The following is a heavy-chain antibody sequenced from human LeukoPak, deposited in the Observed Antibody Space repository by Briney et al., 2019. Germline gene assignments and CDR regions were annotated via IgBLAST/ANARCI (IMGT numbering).Heavy chain of an antibody. D-gene: IGHD3-16*02. CDR3: ASTREGTGSLHLDY. CDR2: ISYDGSNK. Sequence: PGRSLRLSCAASGFTFSIYAIHLVRQAPGKGLEWVAVISYDGSNKYYADSVKGRFTTSRDNSKNTLYLQMNSLRAEDTAVYYCASTREGTGSLHLDYWGQGTLVTVSS. V-gene: IGHV3-30-3*01. J-gene: IGHJ4*02. CDR1: GFTFSIYA.